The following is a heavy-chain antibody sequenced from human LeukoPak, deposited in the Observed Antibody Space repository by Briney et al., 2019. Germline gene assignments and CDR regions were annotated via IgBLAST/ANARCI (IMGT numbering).Heavy chain of an antibody. Sequence: SETLSLTCAVSGYSISSGYYWGWIRQPPGKGLEWIGSIYHSGSTYYNPSLKSRVTISVDTSKNQFSLKLSSVTAADTAVYYCARLDSTRWIPSDYWGQGTLVTVSS. V-gene: IGHV4-38-2*01. J-gene: IGHJ4*02. CDR2: IYHSGST. D-gene: IGHD2-2*01. CDR3: ARLDSTRWIPSDY. CDR1: GYSISSGYY.